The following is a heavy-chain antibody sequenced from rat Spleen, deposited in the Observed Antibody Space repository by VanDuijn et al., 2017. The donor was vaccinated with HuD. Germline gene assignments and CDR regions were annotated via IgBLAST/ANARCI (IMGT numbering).Heavy chain of an antibody. CDR3: ATAGSRVSRFAY. D-gene: IGHD1-4*01. CDR1: GFTFNKSW. CDR2: ISNDGVNT. J-gene: IGHJ3*01. Sequence: EVQLVESGGGLVQPGRSLKLSCVASGFTFNKSWMTWIRQAPGKGLEWVSSISNDGVNTYYPDSVKGRFTISRDNAKNTKYLQMDSLRSEVTATYYCATAGSRVSRFAYWGQGTLVTVSS. V-gene: IGHV5-31*01.